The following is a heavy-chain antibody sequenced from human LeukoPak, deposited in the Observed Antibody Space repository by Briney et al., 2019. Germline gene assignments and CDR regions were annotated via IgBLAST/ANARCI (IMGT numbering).Heavy chain of an antibody. J-gene: IGHJ4*02. Sequence: GGSLRLSCAASGFTFSSYAMSWVRQAPGKGLEWVSAISGSGGSTYYADSVKGRFTISRDNSKNTLYLQMNSLRAEDTAVYYCAKAVLGYCSGGSCNIEFDYWGQGTLVTVSS. D-gene: IGHD2-15*01. V-gene: IGHV3-23*01. CDR2: ISGSGGST. CDR1: GFTFSSYA. CDR3: AKAVLGYCSGGSCNIEFDY.